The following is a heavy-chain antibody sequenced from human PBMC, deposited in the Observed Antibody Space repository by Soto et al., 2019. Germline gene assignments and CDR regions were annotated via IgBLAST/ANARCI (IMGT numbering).Heavy chain of an antibody. Sequence: QLQLVQSGPEVRQPGSSVKVSCKPSGGIFTNYAFTWVRLAPGQRLEWMGGIIPLFGAPNYAHQFQGRVTITADKSTTTAYLELNSLRSEDTALYYCSAYCSISNCYAGDDYWAQGTLVTVSS. V-gene: IGHV1-69*06. CDR2: IIPLFGAP. CDR1: GGIFTNYA. J-gene: IGHJ4*02. CDR3: SAYCSISNCYAGDDY. D-gene: IGHD2-2*01.